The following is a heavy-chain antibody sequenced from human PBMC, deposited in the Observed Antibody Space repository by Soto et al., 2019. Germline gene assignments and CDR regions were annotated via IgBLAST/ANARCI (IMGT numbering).Heavy chain of an antibody. CDR1: GGSFSGYY. CDR2: INHSGST. V-gene: IGHV4-34*01. Sequence: ASETLSLTCAVYGGSFSGYYWSWIRQPPGKGLEWIGEINHSGSTNYNPSLKCRVTISVDTSKNQFSLKLSSVTAADTAVYYCARASGDVVVPAAIANTENYYYYYMDVWGKGTTVTVSS. D-gene: IGHD2-2*01. J-gene: IGHJ6*03. CDR3: ARASGDVVVPAAIANTENYYYYYMDV.